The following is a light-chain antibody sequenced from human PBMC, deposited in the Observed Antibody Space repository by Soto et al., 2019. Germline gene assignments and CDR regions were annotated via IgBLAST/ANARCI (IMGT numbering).Light chain of an antibody. V-gene: IGLV2-8*01. CDR1: SSDVGGYNF. J-gene: IGLJ1*01. Sequence: SVLTQPPSASGSPGQSVTISCTGTSSDVGGYNFVSLYQQHPGKAPKLMIYEVSKRPSGVPDRFSGSKSGYTASLTVSGLQAEDEADYYCSSYAGSDSYVFGTGTKVTVL. CDR2: EVS. CDR3: SSYAGSDSYV.